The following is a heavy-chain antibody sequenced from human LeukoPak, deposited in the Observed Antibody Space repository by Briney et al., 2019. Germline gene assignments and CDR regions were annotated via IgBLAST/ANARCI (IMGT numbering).Heavy chain of an antibody. V-gene: IGHV4-4*02. Sequence: PSGTLSLTCGVSGGSITNTNYWTWVRQPPGKGLEWIGEVNLQDSTNYNPSLMGRVAISVDKSENHISLQSTSVTAADTAVYYCARKGGPYRPLDYSGQGTLVTVSS. J-gene: IGHJ4*02. CDR1: GGSITNTNY. CDR2: VNLQDST. CDR3: ARKGGPYRPLDY.